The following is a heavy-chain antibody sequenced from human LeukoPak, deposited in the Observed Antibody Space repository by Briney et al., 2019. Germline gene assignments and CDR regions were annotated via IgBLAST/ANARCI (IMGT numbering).Heavy chain of an antibody. V-gene: IGHV3-30*03. CDR1: GFTFSSYG. J-gene: IGHJ4*02. D-gene: IGHD6-13*01. CDR3: AREGGSSWYPVFDY. Sequence: GGSLRLSCAASGFTFSSYGMHWVRQGPGKGLEWVAVISYDGSNKYYADSVKGRFTISRDNSKNTLYLQMNSLRAEDTAVYYCAREGGSSWYPVFDYWGQGTLVTVSS. CDR2: ISYDGSNK.